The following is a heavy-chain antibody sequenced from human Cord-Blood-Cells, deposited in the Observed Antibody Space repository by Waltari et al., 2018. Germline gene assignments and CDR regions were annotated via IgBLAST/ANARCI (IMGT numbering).Heavy chain of an antibody. Sequence: QLQLQESGPGLVKPSETLSLTCTVSGGSISSSSYYWGWIRQPPGKGLEWIGSIYYSGGTYYNPSLKSRVTISVDTSKNQFSLKLSCVTAADTAVYYCARRGGGCGGDCYTFDYWGQGTLVTVSS. J-gene: IGHJ4*02. V-gene: IGHV4-39*07. CDR1: GGSISSSSYY. CDR2: IYYSGGT. D-gene: IGHD2-21*02. CDR3: ARRGGGCGGDCYTFDY.